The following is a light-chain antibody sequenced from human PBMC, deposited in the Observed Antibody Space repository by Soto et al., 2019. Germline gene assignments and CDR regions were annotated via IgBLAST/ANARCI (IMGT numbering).Light chain of an antibody. V-gene: IGKV3-15*01. CDR1: QSLSTN. Sequence: EIVMPKYNSTLSVSPGEGSTLSCISSQSLSTNLAWYQQKPGQAPRLLIYGASTRATGIPARFSGSGSGTEFTLTISSLQSEDFAIYYCQQYNIWPPWTFGQGTKVDI. J-gene: IGKJ1*01. CDR3: QQYNIWPPWT. CDR2: GAS.